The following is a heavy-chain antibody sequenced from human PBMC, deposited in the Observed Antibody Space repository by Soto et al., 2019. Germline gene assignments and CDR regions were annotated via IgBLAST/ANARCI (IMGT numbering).Heavy chain of an antibody. D-gene: IGHD2-2*01. CDR1: GGSVSSGSYY. Sequence: SETLSLTCTVSGGSVSSGSYYWSWIRQPPGKGLEWIGYIYYSGSTNYNPSLKSRVTISVDKSKNQFSLKLSSVTAADTAVYYCARGYCSSTSCYYYYMDVWGKGTTVT. CDR2: IYYSGST. V-gene: IGHV4-61*01. CDR3: ARGYCSSTSCYYYYMDV. J-gene: IGHJ6*03.